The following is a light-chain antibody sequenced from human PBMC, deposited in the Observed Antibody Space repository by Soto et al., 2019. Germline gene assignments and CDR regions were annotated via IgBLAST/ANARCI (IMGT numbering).Light chain of an antibody. CDR3: QQYGSSLRA. CDR1: QGIGDT. V-gene: IGKV3-20*01. J-gene: IGKJ5*01. Sequence: EVVIRQSPATLSVSPGAGATLSCRASQGIGDTLAWYQHKPGQTPRLLIYGASSRATGIPDRFSGSGSGTDGTITISRLEPEDCAVYDCQQYGSSLRAFGQGTRLEI. CDR2: GAS.